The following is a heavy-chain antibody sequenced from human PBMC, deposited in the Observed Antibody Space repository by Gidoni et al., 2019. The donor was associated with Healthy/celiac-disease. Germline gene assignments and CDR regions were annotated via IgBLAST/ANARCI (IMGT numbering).Heavy chain of an antibody. CDR1: GGSNSSSSYY. D-gene: IGHD3-22*01. V-gene: IGHV4-39*07. Sequence: QLQLQESGPGLVTPSETLSLTCPVSGGSNSSSSYYWGWIRQPPGKGLEWIGSIYYSGSTYYNPSLKSRVTISVDTSKNQFSLKLSSVTAADTAVYYCASYSGYYYTPRSNDAFDIWGQGTMVTVSS. CDR3: ASYSGYYYTPRSNDAFDI. J-gene: IGHJ3*02. CDR2: IYYSGST.